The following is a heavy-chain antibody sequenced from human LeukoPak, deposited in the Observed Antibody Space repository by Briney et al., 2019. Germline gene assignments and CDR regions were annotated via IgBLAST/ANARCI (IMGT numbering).Heavy chain of an antibody. CDR1: GFTVSSNY. CDR3: ARDLDRSGSFDS. V-gene: IGHV3-53*01. CDR2: IYSGGST. Sequence: GGSLRLSCAASGFTVSSNYMSWVRQAPGQGLEWVSVIYSGGSTYYADCVKGRFTISRDNSKNTVYIQMSGLRAEDTAVYYCARDLDRSGSFDSWGQGTLVTVSS. D-gene: IGHD3-22*01. J-gene: IGHJ4*02.